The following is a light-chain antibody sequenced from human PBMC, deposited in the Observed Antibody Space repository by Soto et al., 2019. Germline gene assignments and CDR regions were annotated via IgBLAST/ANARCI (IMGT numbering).Light chain of an antibody. Sequence: DIQMTHSPSSLSASVGDRVTITCLASQHISDYINWYQQKPGKAPKLLIYAQSNLQSGVPSRFTGSRSGTAFSLTITSLQVEDFATYYCQQSYSAPQTFGQGTKVDIK. V-gene: IGKV1-39*01. CDR1: QHISDY. CDR3: QQSYSAPQT. CDR2: AQS. J-gene: IGKJ1*01.